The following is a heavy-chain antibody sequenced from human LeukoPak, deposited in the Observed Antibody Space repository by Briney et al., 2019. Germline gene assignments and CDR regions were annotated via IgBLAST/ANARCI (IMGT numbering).Heavy chain of an antibody. D-gene: IGHD3-10*01. CDR2: INHSGST. J-gene: IGHJ3*02. CDR1: GGSFSGYY. V-gene: IGHV4-34*01. Sequence: PSETLSLTCAVYGGSFSGYYWSWIRQPPGKGLEWIGEINHSGSTNYNLSLKSRVTISVDTSKNQFSLKLSSVTAADTAVYYCARGYYGSGSYYRRGHAFDIWGQGTMVTVSS. CDR3: ARGYYGSGSYYRRGHAFDI.